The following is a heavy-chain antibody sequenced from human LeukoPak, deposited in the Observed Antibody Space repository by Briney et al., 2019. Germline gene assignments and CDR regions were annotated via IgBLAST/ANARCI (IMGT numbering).Heavy chain of an antibody. V-gene: IGHV3-21*01. CDR1: GFTFSSYS. D-gene: IGHD5-18*01. CDR3: ARDIVNRAMVNSGWFDP. J-gene: IGHJ5*02. Sequence: GGSLRLSCAASGFTFSSYSMNWVRQAPGKGLEWVSSISSSSSYIYYADSVKGRFTISRDNAKNSLYLQMNSLRAEDTAVYYCARDIVNRAMVNSGWFDPWGQGTLVTVSS. CDR2: ISSSSSYI.